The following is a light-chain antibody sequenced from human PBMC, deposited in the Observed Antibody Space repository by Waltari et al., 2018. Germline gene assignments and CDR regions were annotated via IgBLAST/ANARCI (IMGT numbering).Light chain of an antibody. CDR2: DTS. CDR3: QQRRDWPLT. J-gene: IGKJ4*01. Sequence: EIVLTQSPAILSLSPGARASLSCRASQSVTIYLACYQQNPAQAPRLLIYDTSNRATGIPARCSGSGFGTDFTLTISSLEPEDFAVYYCQQRRDWPLTFGGGTKVEIK. V-gene: IGKV3-11*01. CDR1: QSVTIY.